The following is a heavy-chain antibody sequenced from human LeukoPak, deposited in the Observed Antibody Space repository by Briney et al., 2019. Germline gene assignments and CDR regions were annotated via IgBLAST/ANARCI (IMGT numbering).Heavy chain of an antibody. CDR2: ISAYNGNT. Sequence: ASVKVSCKASGYTFTSYGISWVRQAPGQGLEWMGWISAYNGNTNYAQKLQGRVTMTTDTSTSTAYMELRSLRSGDTAVYYCARDLAASSGAPPEYWGQGTLVTVSS. CDR1: GYTFTSYG. J-gene: IGHJ4*02. CDR3: ARDLAASSGAPPEY. D-gene: IGHD1-26*01. V-gene: IGHV1-18*01.